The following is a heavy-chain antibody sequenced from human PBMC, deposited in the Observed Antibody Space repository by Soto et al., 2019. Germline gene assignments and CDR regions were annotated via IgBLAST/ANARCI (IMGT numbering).Heavy chain of an antibody. CDR3: AKNGTTRPGFDP. CDR2: IYYIGST. J-gene: IGHJ5*02. Sequence: KASETLSLTCTDSGGSISNGNYYWSWIRQLPGKGLEWIGNIYYIGSTSYNPSLKSRVTISIDTSKNQFSLKLRSVVAADTAMYYCAKNGTTRPGFDPWGQGTLVTVSS. V-gene: IGHV4-31*03. CDR1: GGSISNGNYY. D-gene: IGHD1-1*01.